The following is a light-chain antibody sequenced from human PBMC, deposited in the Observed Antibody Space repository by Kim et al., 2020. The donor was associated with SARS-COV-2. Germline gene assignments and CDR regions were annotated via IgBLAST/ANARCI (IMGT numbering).Light chain of an antibody. Sequence: SVSPGQTASITCSGDKLGDKYACWYQQKPGQSPVLVIYQDNKRPSGIPERFSGSNSGNTATLTISGTQAMDEADYYCQAWDSHTVVFGGGTKVTVL. CDR1: KLGDKY. V-gene: IGLV3-1*01. CDR2: QDN. CDR3: QAWDSHTVV. J-gene: IGLJ2*01.